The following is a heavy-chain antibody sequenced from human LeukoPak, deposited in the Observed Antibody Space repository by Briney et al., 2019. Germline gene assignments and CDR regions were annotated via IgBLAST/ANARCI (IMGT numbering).Heavy chain of an antibody. CDR1: GFTFSSYS. Sequence: GGSLRLSCAASGFTFSSYSMNWVRQAPGKGLEWVSAICGSGGCTNYADSVKGRFTISRDTSKNSLYLQMNSLRAEDTAVYYCAKVSHYYASGAVDYWGQGTLVTVSS. D-gene: IGHD3-10*01. CDR2: ICGSGGCT. CDR3: AKVSHYYASGAVDY. V-gene: IGHV3-23*01. J-gene: IGHJ4*02.